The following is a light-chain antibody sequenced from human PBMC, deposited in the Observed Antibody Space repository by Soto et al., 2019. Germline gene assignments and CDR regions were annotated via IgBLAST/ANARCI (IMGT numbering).Light chain of an antibody. CDR3: QERGNWPLA. CDR1: QRLDSN. Sequence: EIVFTQSPATLPLSPGERATLACSASQRLDSNLAWYQQTPAQAPRLLIYDASNRATGIPARFSGSGSGTAFTHTSSSLAPEDGVVYYCQERGNWPLAFGGGTKVEIK. CDR2: DAS. V-gene: IGKV3-11*01. J-gene: IGKJ4*01.